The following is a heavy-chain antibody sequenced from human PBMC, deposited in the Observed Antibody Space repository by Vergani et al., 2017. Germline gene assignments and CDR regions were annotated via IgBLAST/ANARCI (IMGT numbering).Heavy chain of an antibody. Sequence: QVQLVQSGAEVKKPGSSVKVSCKASGGTFSSYTISWVRQAPGQGLEWMGRIIPILGIANYAQKFQGRVTITADKSTSTAYMELSSLRSEDTAVYYCAREYSRSLESFEYWGQGTLVTVSS. CDR1: GGTFSSYT. J-gene: IGHJ4*02. CDR3: AREYSRSLESFEY. CDR2: IIPILGIA. D-gene: IGHD6-13*01. V-gene: IGHV1-69*02.